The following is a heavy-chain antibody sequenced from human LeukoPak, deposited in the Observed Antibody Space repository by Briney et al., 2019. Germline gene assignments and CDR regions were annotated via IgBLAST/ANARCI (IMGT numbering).Heavy chain of an antibody. J-gene: IGHJ3*02. D-gene: IGHD6-13*01. CDR1: GGSISSGGYY. V-gene: IGHV4-31*03. CDR3: AREGATAHDAFDI. CDR2: IYYSGST. Sequence: SETLSLTCTVSGGSISSGGYYWSWIRQDPGKGREWIGYIYYSGSTYYNPSLKSRVTISVDTSKNQFSLKLSSVTAADTAVYYCAREGATAHDAFDIWGQGTMVTVSS.